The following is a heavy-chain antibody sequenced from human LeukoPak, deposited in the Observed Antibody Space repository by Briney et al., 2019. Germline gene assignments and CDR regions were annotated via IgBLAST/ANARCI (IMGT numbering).Heavy chain of an antibody. J-gene: IGHJ5*02. CDR2: IYYSGST. CDR3: ARIAVAEGFDP. V-gene: IGHV4-59*01. D-gene: IGHD6-19*01. CDR1: GGSISSYY. Sequence: SETLSLTCTVSGGSISSYYWSWIRQPPGKGLEWIGYIYYSGSTNYNPSLKSRVTISVDTFKNQFSLKLSSVTAADTAVYYCARIAVAEGFDPWGQGTLVTVSS.